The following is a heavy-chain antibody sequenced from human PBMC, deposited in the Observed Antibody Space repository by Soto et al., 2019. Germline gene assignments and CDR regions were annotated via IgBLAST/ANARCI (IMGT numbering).Heavy chain of an antibody. CDR3: ARGVDTAKTGY. D-gene: IGHD5-18*01. J-gene: IGHJ4*02. CDR1: GGSISSYY. CDR2: IYHSGST. V-gene: IGHV4-59*01. Sequence: SETLSLTCTVSGGSISSYYWSWIRQPPGKGLEWIGYIYHSGSTNYNPSLKSRVTISVDTSKNQFSLKMSSVTAADTAVYYCARGVDTAKTGYWGQGTLVTVSS.